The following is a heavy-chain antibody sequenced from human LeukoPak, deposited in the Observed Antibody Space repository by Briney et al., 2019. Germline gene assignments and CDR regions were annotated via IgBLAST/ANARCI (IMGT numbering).Heavy chain of an antibody. CDR1: GFTFGDYA. CDR2: IRSKAYGGTT. Sequence: GGSLRLSCTASGFTFGDYAMSWVRQAPGKGLEWVGFIRSKAYGGTTEYAASVKGRFTISRDDSKSIAYLQMNSLKTEDTAVYYCTSTFGYSSGWYYAPPLHWGQGTLVTVSS. CDR3: TSTFGYSSGWYYAPPLH. D-gene: IGHD6-19*01. V-gene: IGHV3-49*04. J-gene: IGHJ4*02.